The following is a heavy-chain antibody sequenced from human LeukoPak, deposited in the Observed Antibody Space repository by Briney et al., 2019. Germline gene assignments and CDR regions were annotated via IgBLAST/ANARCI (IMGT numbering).Heavy chain of an antibody. CDR3: APAVGYSYGTEGFDP. CDR2: IIPIFGTA. CDR1: GGTFSSYA. J-gene: IGHJ5*02. D-gene: IGHD5-18*01. V-gene: IGHV1-69*05. Sequence: ASVKVSCKXSGGTFSSYAISWVRQAPGQGLEWMGGIIPIFGTANYAQKFQGRVTITTDESTSTAYMELSSLRSEDTAVYYCAPAVGYSYGTEGFDPWGQGTLVTVSS.